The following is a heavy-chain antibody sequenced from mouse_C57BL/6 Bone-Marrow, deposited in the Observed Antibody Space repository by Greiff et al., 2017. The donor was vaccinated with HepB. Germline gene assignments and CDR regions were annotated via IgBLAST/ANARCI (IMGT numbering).Heavy chain of an antibody. CDR3: ARREIYYGNYFFDY. V-gene: IGHV1-55*01. J-gene: IGHJ2*01. CDR1: GYTFTSYW. Sequence: VQLQQPGAELVKPGASVKMSCKASGYTFTSYWITWVKQSPGQGLEWIGDIYPGSGSTNYNEKFKSKATLTVDTSSSTAYMQLSSLTSEDSAVYYCARREIYYGNYFFDYWGQGTTLTVSS. CDR2: IYPGSGST. D-gene: IGHD2-1*01.